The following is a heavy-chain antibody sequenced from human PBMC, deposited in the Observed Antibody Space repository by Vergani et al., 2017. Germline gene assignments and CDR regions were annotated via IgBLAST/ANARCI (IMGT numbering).Heavy chain of an antibody. CDR2: INHSGST. CDR1: GGSFSGYY. J-gene: IGHJ4*02. V-gene: IGHV4-34*01. CDR3: ARAVWGCSSTSCYFDY. Sequence: QVQLQQWGAGLLKPSETLSLTCAVYGGSFSGYYWSWIRQPPGKGLEWIGEINHSGSTNYNPSLKSRVTISVDTSKNRFSLKLSSVTAADTAVYYCARAVWGCSSTSCYFDYWGQGTLVTVSS. D-gene: IGHD2-2*01.